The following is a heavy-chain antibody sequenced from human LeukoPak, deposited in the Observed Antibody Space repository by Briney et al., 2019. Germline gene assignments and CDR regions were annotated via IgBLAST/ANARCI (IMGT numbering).Heavy chain of an antibody. V-gene: IGHV1-69*06. CDR2: IIPIFGTA. CDR3: ARESEGTYGDYGNWFDP. J-gene: IGHJ5*02. CDR1: GGTFSSYA. D-gene: IGHD4-17*01. Sequence: SVKVSCKASGGTFSSYAISWVRQAPGQGLEWMGGIIPIFGTANYAQKFQGRVTITADKSTSTAYMELSSLRSEDTAVYYCARESEGTYGDYGNWFDPWGQGTLVTVSS.